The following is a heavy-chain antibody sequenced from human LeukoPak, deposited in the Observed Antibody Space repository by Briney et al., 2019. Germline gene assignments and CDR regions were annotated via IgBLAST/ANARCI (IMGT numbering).Heavy chain of an antibody. J-gene: IGHJ5*02. CDR1: GYTFTSYY. D-gene: IGHD1-1*01. CDR3: TRGVQLERRYYNWFDP. V-gene: IGHV1-46*01. Sequence: ASVTVSCKASGYTFTSYYIHWVRQAPGQGLEWMGMINPSRGSTSYAQKFQGGPTMTRDTSTSTVYMELSSLRSEDTAVYYCTRGVQLERRYYNWFDPWGQGTLVTVSA. CDR2: INPSRGST.